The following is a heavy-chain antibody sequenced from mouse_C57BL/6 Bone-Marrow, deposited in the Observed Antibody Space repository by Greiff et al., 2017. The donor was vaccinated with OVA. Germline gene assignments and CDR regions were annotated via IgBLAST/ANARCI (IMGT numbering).Heavy chain of an antibody. J-gene: IGHJ2*01. Sequence: VQLQQSVAELVRPGASVKLSCTASGFNIKNTYMHCVKQRPEQGLDWIGRIDPAHGNTKSAPKFQGKATIPADTSSTTAYLQLSSLTSEDTAIYYCASYYGSPSFYFDYWGQGTTRTVSS. V-gene: IGHV14-3*01. CDR1: GFNIKNTY. CDR3: ASYYGSPSFYFDY. D-gene: IGHD1-1*01. CDR2: IDPAHGNT.